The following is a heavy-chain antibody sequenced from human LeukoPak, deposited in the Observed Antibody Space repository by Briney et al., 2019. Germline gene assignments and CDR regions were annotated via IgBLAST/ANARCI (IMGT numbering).Heavy chain of an antibody. D-gene: IGHD5/OR15-5a*01. Sequence: PGRSLRLSCAASGFTFDDYAMHWVRQAPGKGLEWVSGISWNSGSIGYADSVKGRFTISRDNAKNSLYLQMNSLRAEDTAVYYCARAVSYAFDIWGQGTMVTVSS. J-gene: IGHJ3*02. CDR3: ARAVSYAFDI. CDR1: GFTFDDYA. CDR2: ISWNSGSI. V-gene: IGHV3-9*01.